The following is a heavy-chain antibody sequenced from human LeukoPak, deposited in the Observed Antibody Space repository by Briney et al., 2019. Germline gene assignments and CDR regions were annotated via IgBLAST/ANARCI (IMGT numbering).Heavy chain of an antibody. Sequence: GGSLRLSCAASGFIFSSFSMNWVRQAPGKGLEWVSSISSSSSYIYYADSVKGRFTISRDNAKNSLYLQMNSLRAEDTAVYYCHKGGGLPLDIWGQGTMVTVSS. V-gene: IGHV3-21*01. D-gene: IGHD2-15*01. CDR2: ISSSSSYI. CDR3: HKGGGLPLDI. CDR1: GFIFSSFS. J-gene: IGHJ3*02.